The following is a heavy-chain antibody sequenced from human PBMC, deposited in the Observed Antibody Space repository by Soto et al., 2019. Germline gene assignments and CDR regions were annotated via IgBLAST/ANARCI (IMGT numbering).Heavy chain of an antibody. CDR2: INHSGST. Sequence: SETLSLTCAVYGGSFRGYYLSWIRQQPGKGLEWIGEINHSGSTNYNPSLKSRVTISVDTSKNQFSLKLSSVTAADTAVYYCARVPIRKYCSGGSCYSGAFDIWGQGTMVTVSS. CDR3: ARVPIRKYCSGGSCYSGAFDI. CDR1: GGSFRGYY. D-gene: IGHD2-15*01. V-gene: IGHV4-34*01. J-gene: IGHJ3*02.